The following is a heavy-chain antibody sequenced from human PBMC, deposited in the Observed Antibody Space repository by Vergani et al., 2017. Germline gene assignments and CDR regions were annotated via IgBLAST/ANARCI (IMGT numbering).Heavy chain of an antibody. CDR1: GASISSNSYY. CDR2: MDYNGRA. V-gene: IGHV4-39*01. D-gene: IGHD3-22*01. J-gene: IGHJ4*02. CDR3: ARHVTQDYYNDSDYFDY. Sequence: QLQLQESGPGLVEPSETLSLTCTVSGASISSNSYYWGWVRQSPGNGLEWIGSMDYNGRAYYTPSLRRRVAISIDTSKMQFSLKLYSLTAADTAIYYCARHVTQDYYNDSDYFDYWGLGTLVTVSS.